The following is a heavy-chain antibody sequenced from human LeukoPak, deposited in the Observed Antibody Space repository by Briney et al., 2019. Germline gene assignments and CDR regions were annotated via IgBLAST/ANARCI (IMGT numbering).Heavy chain of an antibody. CDR1: GFTFSSYS. Sequence: TGGSLRLSCAASGFTFSSYSMNWVRQAPGKGLEWVSYISSSSSTIYYADSVKGRFTISRDNSKNTLYLQMNSLRAEDTAVYYCARTLVVVMYYGMDVWGQGTTVTVSS. D-gene: IGHD3-22*01. CDR2: ISSSSSTI. V-gene: IGHV3-48*01. CDR3: ARTLVVVMYYGMDV. J-gene: IGHJ6*02.